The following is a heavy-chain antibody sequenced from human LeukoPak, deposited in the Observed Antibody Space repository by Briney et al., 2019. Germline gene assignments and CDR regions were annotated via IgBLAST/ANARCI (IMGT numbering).Heavy chain of an antibody. CDR3: ATKLSRDRYSYGRDAFDI. V-gene: IGHV1-18*01. CDR1: GYTFTSYG. CDR2: ISAYNGNT. Sequence: GASVKVSCKASGYTFTSYGISWVRQAPGQGLEWMGWISAYNGNTNYAQKLQGRVTMTTDTSTSTAYMELRSLRSDDTAVYYCATKLSRDRYSYGRDAFDIWGQGTMVTVSS. J-gene: IGHJ3*02. D-gene: IGHD5-18*01.